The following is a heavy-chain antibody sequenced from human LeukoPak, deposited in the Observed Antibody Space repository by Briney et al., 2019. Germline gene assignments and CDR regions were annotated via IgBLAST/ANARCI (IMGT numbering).Heavy chain of an antibody. CDR3: ARTPQYCSGGSCSPADY. D-gene: IGHD2-15*01. J-gene: IGHJ4*02. V-gene: IGHV1-18*01. CDR2: ISAYNGNT. CDR1: GYTFTSYG. Sequence: ASVKVSCKASGYTFTSYGISWVRQAPGQGLEWMGWISAYNGNTNYAQKLQGRVTMTTDTSTSTAYMELRSLRSDDTAVYYCARTPQYCSGGSCSPADYGGQGPLVTVP.